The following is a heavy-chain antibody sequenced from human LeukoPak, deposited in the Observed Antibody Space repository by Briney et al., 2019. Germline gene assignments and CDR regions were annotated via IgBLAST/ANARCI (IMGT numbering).Heavy chain of an antibody. V-gene: IGHV3-20*04. D-gene: IGHD3-9*01. J-gene: IGHJ2*01. Sequence: GGSLRLSCAAFGFIFDDYGMSWVRQAPGKGLEWVSGINWNGGSTGYADSVKGRFTISRDNAKNSLFLQMDSLRVEDTAVYYCARDGYDIYFDLWGRGTLVTVSS. CDR2: INWNGGST. CDR1: GFIFDDYG. CDR3: ARDGYDIYFDL.